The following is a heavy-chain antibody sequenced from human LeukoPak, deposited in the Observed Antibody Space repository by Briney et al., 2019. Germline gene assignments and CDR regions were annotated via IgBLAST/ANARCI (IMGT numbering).Heavy chain of an antibody. CDR2: IWYDGSNK. CDR3: ARVEGGGNYGMDV. V-gene: IGHV3-33*01. D-gene: IGHD1-26*01. CDR1: GFTFSSYG. Sequence: GRSLRLSCAASGFTFSSYGMHWVRQAPGKGLEWVAVIWYDGSNKYYADSVKGRFTISRDNSKNTLYLQMNSLRAEGTAVYYCARVEGGGNYGMDVWGKGTTVTVSS. J-gene: IGHJ6*04.